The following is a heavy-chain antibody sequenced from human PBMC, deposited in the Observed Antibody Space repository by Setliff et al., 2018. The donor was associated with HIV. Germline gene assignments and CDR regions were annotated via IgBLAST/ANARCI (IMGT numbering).Heavy chain of an antibody. J-gene: IGHJ4*02. CDR1: GFTFSNHW. D-gene: IGHD6-6*01. V-gene: IGHV3-74*01. Sequence: PGGSLRLSCVGSGFTFSNHWMQWVRQAPGKGLVWVSRINVDGSSISYADSVKGRFTISRDNAKNTLFLQMNSLRAEDTAVYYCARLPQDVRSSIDFWGQGTLVTVSS. CDR3: ARLPQDVRSSIDF. CDR2: INVDGSSI.